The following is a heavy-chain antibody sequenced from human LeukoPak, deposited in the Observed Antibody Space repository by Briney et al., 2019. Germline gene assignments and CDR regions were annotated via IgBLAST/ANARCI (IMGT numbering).Heavy chain of an antibody. CDR1: EFSFSNYA. V-gene: IGHV3-23*01. CDR2: ISGSGGST. D-gene: IGHD6-19*01. Sequence: PGGSLRLSCVASEFSFSNYAMSWVRQAPGKGLEWVSAISGSGGSTYYADSVKGRFTISRDNSKNTLYLQMNSLRAEDTAVYYCAKVIPPIAVAGTNDYWGQGTLVTVSS. CDR3: AKVIPPIAVAGTNDY. J-gene: IGHJ4*02.